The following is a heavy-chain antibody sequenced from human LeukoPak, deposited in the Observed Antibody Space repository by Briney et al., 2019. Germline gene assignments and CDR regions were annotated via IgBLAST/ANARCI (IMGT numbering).Heavy chain of an antibody. Sequence: SETLSLTCAVYGGSFSGYYWSWIRQPPGKGLEWIGEINHSGSTNYNPSLKSRVTISVDTSKNQFSLKLSSVTAADTAVYYCARRRLYGITMVRGVFNWFDPWGQGTLVAVSS. V-gene: IGHV4-34*01. D-gene: IGHD3-10*01. J-gene: IGHJ5*02. CDR1: GGSFSGYY. CDR2: INHSGST. CDR3: ARRRLYGITMVRGVFNWFDP.